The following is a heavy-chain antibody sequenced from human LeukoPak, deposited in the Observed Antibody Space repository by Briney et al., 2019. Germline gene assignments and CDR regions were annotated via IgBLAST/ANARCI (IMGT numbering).Heavy chain of an antibody. CDR3: AGGKVVVITFWFDP. CDR2: IYYSGST. CDR1: GGSISSYY. V-gene: IGHV4-59*12. J-gene: IGHJ5*02. D-gene: IGHD3-22*01. Sequence: SETLSLTCTVSGGSISSYYWSWIRQPPGKGLEWIGYIYYSGSTNYNPSLKSRVTISVDTSKNQFSLKLSSVTAADTAVYYCAGGKVVVITFWFDPWGQGTLVTVSS.